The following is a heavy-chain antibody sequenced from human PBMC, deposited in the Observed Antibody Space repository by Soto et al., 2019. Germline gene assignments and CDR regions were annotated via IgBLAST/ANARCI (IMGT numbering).Heavy chain of an antibody. D-gene: IGHD6-19*01. J-gene: IGHJ4*02. Sequence: GPSVKVSCTTSGYPFTSNRLSCVRRAPGQGLEWMGWISPHNGNAKYAQKFQDRVTMTADTAASTVYMELRSLRSDDSAVFYCARDRSGWYDFWGQGTLVTVSS. CDR1: GYPFTSNR. CDR3: ARDRSGWYDF. V-gene: IGHV1-18*01. CDR2: ISPHNGNA.